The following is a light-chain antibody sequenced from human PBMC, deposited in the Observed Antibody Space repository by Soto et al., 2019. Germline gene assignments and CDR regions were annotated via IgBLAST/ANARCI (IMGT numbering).Light chain of an antibody. Sequence: EIVMTQSPATLSVSPGERATLSCRASQSVTNNNLAWYQQKPGQSPRLLMYGVSNRTTGIPARFSGSGSGKEFTLTISSLQSEDVAVYYCQQHSSWPLTFGGGTKVEMK. CDR3: QQHSSWPLT. J-gene: IGKJ4*01. CDR2: GVS. CDR1: QSVTNNN. V-gene: IGKV3-15*01.